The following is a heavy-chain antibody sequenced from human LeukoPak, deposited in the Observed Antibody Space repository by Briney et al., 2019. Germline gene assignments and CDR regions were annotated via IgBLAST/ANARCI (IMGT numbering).Heavy chain of an antibody. CDR1: GDSISNFY. V-gene: IGHV4-4*07. D-gene: IGHD2-21*02. Sequence: SETLSLTCTVSGDSISNFYWSWIRQPAGKGLEWIGRIFTSGSTSYNPSLTSRVTMSVDTSKNQFSLTLTSVTAADTAVYYCARARRYCDGDCSSGVYWYFDLWGRGTLVTVSS. CDR2: IFTSGST. CDR3: ARARRYCDGDCSSGVYWYFDL. J-gene: IGHJ2*01.